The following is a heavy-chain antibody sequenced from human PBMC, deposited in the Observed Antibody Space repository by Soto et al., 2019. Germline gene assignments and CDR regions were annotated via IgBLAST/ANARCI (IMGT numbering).Heavy chain of an antibody. Sequence: QVQLVQSRGEVKEPGASVKVSCKASGYTFTSHGISWMRLAPGQGLEWMGWISTVNGGTNYAPSPPGKGTKTNNTSTRTGYIEVRGLRSDGKAIYWCAREISYGSGDGYGYWGQGPPITVSS. CDR1: GYTFTSHG. V-gene: IGHV1-18*01. D-gene: IGHD3-22*01. CDR3: AREISYGSGDGYGY. J-gene: IGHJ4*02. CDR2: ISTVNGGT.